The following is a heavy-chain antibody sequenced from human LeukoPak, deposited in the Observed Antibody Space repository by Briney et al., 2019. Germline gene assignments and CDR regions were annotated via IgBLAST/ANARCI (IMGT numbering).Heavy chain of an antibody. J-gene: IGHJ4*02. Sequence: GGSLRLSCAASGFTFSSYGMHWVRQAPGKGLEWVAFIRYDGSNKYYVDSVKGRFTISRDNSKNTLYLQMNSLRAEDTAVYYCAKGEGYSYGLQDYWGQGTLVTVSS. D-gene: IGHD5-18*01. CDR3: AKGEGYSYGLQDY. CDR2: IRYDGSNK. V-gene: IGHV3-30*02. CDR1: GFTFSSYG.